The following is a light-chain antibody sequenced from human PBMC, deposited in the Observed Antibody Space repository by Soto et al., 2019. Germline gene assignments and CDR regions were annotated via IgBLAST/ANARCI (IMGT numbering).Light chain of an antibody. V-gene: IGLV4-69*01. CDR2: LNSDGSH. J-gene: IGLJ2*01. CDR3: KTWGTGILV. CDR1: SWHSSYA. Sequence: QLVLTQSPSASASLGASVKLTCTLSSWHSSYAIAWHQQQPEKGPRYLMKLNSDGSHSKGDGIPDRFSGSSSGAERYLTISSLQSEDEADYYCKTWGTGILVFGGGTKLTVL.